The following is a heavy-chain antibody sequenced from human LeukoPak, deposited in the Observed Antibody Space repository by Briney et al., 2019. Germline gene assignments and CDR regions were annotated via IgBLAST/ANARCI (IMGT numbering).Heavy chain of an antibody. J-gene: IGHJ4*02. V-gene: IGHV3-23*01. CDR2: ISGSGGST. Sequence: GGSLRLSCAASGFTFSSYSMNWVRQAPGKGLEWVSAISGSGGSTYYADSVKGRFTISRDNSKNTLYLQMNSLRAEDTAVYYCAKKSRSGSYYNYWGQGTLVTVSS. CDR3: AKKSRSGSYYNY. CDR1: GFTFSSYS. D-gene: IGHD1-26*01.